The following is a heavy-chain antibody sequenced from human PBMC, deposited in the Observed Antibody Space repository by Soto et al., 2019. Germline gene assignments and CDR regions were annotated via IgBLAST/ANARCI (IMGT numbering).Heavy chain of an antibody. CDR3: ARAYGDYVFDY. CDR1: GGSISRYY. Sequence: SETLSLTCTVSGGSISRYYWSWIRQPPGKGLEWIGYIYYSGSTNYNPSLKSRVTISVDTSKNQFSLKLSSVTAADTAVYYCARAYGDYVFDYWRKATLVTVSS. V-gene: IGHV4-59*01. J-gene: IGHJ4*02. D-gene: IGHD4-17*01. CDR2: IYYSGST.